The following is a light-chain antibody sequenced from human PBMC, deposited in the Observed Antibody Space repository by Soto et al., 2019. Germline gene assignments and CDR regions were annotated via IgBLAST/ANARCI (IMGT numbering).Light chain of an antibody. CDR1: ESVSRY. CDR3: QQYGSSTKT. J-gene: IGKJ1*01. CDR2: GAS. V-gene: IGKV3-15*01. Sequence: EIVMTQSPASLSVSPGDRATLSCRASESVSRYVAWYQQKPGQAPRLLIYGASTRATGVPARFSGSGSGTEFTLTISRLEPEDFAVYYCQQYGSSTKTFGQGTQVDIK.